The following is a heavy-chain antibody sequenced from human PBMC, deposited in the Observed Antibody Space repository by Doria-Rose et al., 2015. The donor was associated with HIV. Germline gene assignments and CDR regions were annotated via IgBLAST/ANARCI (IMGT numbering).Heavy chain of an antibody. J-gene: IGHJ4*02. V-gene: IGHV2-26*01. D-gene: IGHD6-13*01. CDR1: GVSLSSPGMG. CDR2: MFSDDER. Sequence: SGPVLVKPTETLTLTCTVSGVSLSSPGMGVSWIRQPPGKALEWLANMFSDDERSYNTSLKSGLTISRGTAKSQVVLTMTDMDPVDTATYYCARIKSSRWYHKYYFDFWGQGTLVIVSA. CDR3: ARIKSSRWYHKYYFDF.